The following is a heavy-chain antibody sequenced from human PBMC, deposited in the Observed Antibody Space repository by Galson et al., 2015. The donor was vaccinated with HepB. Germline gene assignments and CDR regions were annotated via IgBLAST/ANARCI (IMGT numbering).Heavy chain of an antibody. CDR1: GGSISSSSYY. D-gene: IGHD2-2*01. CDR3: ARLAVRSTSRMDV. V-gene: IGHV4-39*01. CDR2: IYYSGST. Sequence: TLSFTCTVSGGSISSSSYYWGWIRQPPGKGLEWIGSIYYSGSTYYNPSLKSRVTISVDTSKNQFSLKLSSVTAADTAVYYCARLAVRSTSRMDVWGQGTTVTVSS. J-gene: IGHJ6*02.